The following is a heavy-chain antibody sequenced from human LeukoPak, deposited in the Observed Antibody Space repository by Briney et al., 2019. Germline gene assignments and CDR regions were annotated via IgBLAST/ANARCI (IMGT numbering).Heavy chain of an antibody. CDR1: GGSFSGYY. D-gene: IGHD1-26*01. J-gene: IGHJ4*02. Sequence: SETLPLTCAVYGGSFSGYYWSWIRQPPGKGLEWIGEINHSGSTNYNPSLKSRVTISVDTSKNQFSLKLSSVTAADTAVYHCARDQAGAINYWGQGTLVTVSS. CDR3: ARDQAGAINY. V-gene: IGHV4-34*01. CDR2: INHSGST.